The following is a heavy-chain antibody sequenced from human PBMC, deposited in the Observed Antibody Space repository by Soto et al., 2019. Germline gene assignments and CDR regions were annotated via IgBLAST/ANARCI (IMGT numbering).Heavy chain of an antibody. D-gene: IGHD6-19*01. CDR1: GFTFSNAW. J-gene: IGHJ6*02. V-gene: IGHV3-15*07. Sequence: GGSLRLSCAASGFTFSNAWMNWVRQAPGKGLEWVGRIKSKTDGGTTDYAAPVKGRFTISRDDSKNTLYLQMNSLKTEDTAVYYCTTVVQAVDTPRSPDYYYGMDVWGQGTTVTVSS. CDR3: TTVVQAVDTPRSPDYYYGMDV. CDR2: IKSKTDGGTT.